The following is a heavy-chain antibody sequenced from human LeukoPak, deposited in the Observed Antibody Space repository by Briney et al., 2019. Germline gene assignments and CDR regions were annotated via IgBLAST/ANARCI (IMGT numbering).Heavy chain of an antibody. CDR1: GFTVSSNY. CDR3: ARVPHSIAGAGYWYFDL. V-gene: IGHV3-66*01. CDR2: IYSGGST. Sequence: TGGSLRLSCAASGFTVSSNYMSWVRQAPGKGLEWVSVIYSGGSTYYADSVKGRFTISRDNSKNTLYLQMNSLRAEDTAVYYCARVPHSIAGAGYWYFDLWGRGTLVTVSS. J-gene: IGHJ2*01. D-gene: IGHD6-19*01.